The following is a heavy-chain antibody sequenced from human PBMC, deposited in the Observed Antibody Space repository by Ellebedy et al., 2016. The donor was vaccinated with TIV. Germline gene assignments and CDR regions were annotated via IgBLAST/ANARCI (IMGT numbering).Heavy chain of an antibody. CDR3: VGEGMVVVVAATPYGMEV. J-gene: IGHJ6*02. V-gene: IGHV3-21*01. D-gene: IGHD2-15*01. Sequence: GESLKISCAASVFNFSYYTMSWVRQAPGKGLAWVSYISSSSSYIHYADSVKGRVTILRDNAKNSLYLQMNSLRAEDTAVYYCVGEGMVVVVAATPYGMEVWGQGTTVTVSS. CDR1: VFNFSYYT. CDR2: ISSSSSYI.